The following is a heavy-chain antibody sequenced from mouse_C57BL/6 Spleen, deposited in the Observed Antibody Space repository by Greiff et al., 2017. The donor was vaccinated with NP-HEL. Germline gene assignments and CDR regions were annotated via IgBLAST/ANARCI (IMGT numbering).Heavy chain of an antibody. J-gene: IGHJ1*03. CDR1: GYAFSSYW. Sequence: VQRVESGAELVKPGASVKISCKASGYAFSSYWMNWVKQRPGKGLEWIGQIYPGDGDTNYNGKFKGKATLTADKSSSTAYMQLSSLTSEDSAVYFCARRVTTVVAHWYFDVWGTGTTVTVSS. D-gene: IGHD1-1*01. V-gene: IGHV1-80*01. CDR3: ARRVTTVVAHWYFDV. CDR2: IYPGDGDT.